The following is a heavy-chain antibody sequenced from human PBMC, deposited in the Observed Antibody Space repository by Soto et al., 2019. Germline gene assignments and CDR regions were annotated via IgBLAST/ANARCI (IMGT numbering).Heavy chain of an antibody. CDR3: ARDYTGGIAASYYFDS. CDR2: IVPIYRTA. Sequence: SVKRYCKSSGGTFISYRINWVLQAPGQGLEWVGGIVPIYRTADYAQKFQGRVTITADESARTSYMELRRLKSQDTGVYNCARDYTGGIAASYYFDSWGQGTLVTVSS. J-gene: IGHJ4*02. CDR1: GGTFISYR. D-gene: IGHD6-25*01. V-gene: IGHV1-69*13.